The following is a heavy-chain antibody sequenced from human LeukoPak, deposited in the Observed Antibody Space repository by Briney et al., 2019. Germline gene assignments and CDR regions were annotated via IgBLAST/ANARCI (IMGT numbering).Heavy chain of an antibody. CDR3: ARGSIVRGVIITPPFDY. J-gene: IGHJ4*02. CDR2: ISPNSGGT. D-gene: IGHD3-10*01. CDR1: GYTFTGYY. Sequence: ASVKVSCKASGYTFTGYYMHWVRHAPGQGLEWMGWISPNSGGTNYAQKFQGRVTMTRDTSISTAYMELSRLRSDDTAVYYCARGSIVRGVIITPPFDYWGQGTLVTVSS. V-gene: IGHV1-2*02.